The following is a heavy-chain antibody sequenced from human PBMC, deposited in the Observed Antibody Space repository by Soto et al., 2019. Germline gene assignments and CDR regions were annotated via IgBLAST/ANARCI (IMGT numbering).Heavy chain of an antibody. CDR1: GFIFSKYD. D-gene: IGHD2-8*02. Sequence: QVQLVESGGGVVQPGRSLRLSCETSGFIFSKYDMHWVRQAPGKGLEWVTFISHDGSKKSYEDSVKGRFSISRDNFRDTLYLQLNSLRAEDTAMYYCAKGGLPWWSQGIDLWGQGILVTVSS. CDR3: AKGGLPWWSQGIDL. J-gene: IGHJ5*02. CDR2: ISHDGSKK. V-gene: IGHV3-30*18.